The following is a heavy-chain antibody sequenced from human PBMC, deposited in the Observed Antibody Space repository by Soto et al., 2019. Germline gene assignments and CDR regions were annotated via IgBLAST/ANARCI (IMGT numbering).Heavy chain of an antibody. J-gene: IGHJ4*02. D-gene: IGHD2-2*01. CDR3: ASPVDPYDIVVVPAAIPASSPRRGY. Sequence: SETLSLTCTVSGGSISSSSYYWGWIRQPPGKGLEWIGSIYYSGSTYYNPSLKSRVTISVDTSKNQFSLKLSSVTAADTAVYYCASPVDPYDIVVVPAAIPASSPRRGYWGQGTLVTVSS. CDR1: GGSISSSSYY. V-gene: IGHV4-39*01. CDR2: IYYSGST.